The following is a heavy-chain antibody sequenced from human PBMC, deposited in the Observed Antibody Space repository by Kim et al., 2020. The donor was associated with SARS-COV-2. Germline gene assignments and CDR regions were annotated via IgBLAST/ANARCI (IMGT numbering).Heavy chain of an antibody. CDR3: TKPRAWANTFDV. J-gene: IGHJ3*01. CDR2: T. V-gene: IGHV4-39*01. D-gene: IGHD2-8*01. Sequence: TSFHPPLRSRLTMSQDTSKNQFSRRLSSVTAADTAVYYCTKPRAWANTFDVWGRGTMVTVSS.